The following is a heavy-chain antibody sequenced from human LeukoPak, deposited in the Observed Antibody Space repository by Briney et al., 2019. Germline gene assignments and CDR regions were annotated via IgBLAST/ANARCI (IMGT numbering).Heavy chain of an antibody. J-gene: IGHJ5*02. V-gene: IGHV1-18*01. CDR1: GYTFTSYG. CDR3: ERESHGVWYVWGSYSP. D-gene: IGHD3-16*01. CDR2: ISAYNGNT. Sequence: ASVKVSCKASGYTFTSYGISWVRQAPGQGLEWMGWISAYNGNTNYAQKLQGRVTMTTDTSTSTAYMELRSLRSDDTAVYYCERESHGVWYVWGSYSPWGQETLVTVSP.